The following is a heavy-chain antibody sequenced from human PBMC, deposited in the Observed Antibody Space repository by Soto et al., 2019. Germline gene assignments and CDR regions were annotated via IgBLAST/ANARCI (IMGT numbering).Heavy chain of an antibody. CDR2: IGAYNGNT. V-gene: IGHV1-18*01. CDR1: GYTFTSYG. CDR3: AREQLYENYGMAV. J-gene: IGHJ6*02. D-gene: IGHD6-6*01. Sequence: QVQLVQSGAEVKKPGASVKVSCKASGYTFTSYGISWVRQAPGQGLEWMGWIGAYNGNTNYAQKLQGRVTRTTDTSTSTAYMELRSLSSDDTAVYYFAREQLYENYGMAVWGQGTTVTVSS.